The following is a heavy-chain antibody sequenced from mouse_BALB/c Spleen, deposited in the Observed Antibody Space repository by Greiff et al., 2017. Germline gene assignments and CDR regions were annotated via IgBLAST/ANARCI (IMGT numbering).Heavy chain of an antibody. J-gene: IGHJ3*01. Sequence: VQLKQSGAELVKPGASVKLFCTASGFNIKDTYMHWVKQRPEQGLEWIGRIDPANGNTKYDPKFQGKATITADTSSNTAYLQLSSLTSEDTAVYYCALYGNPFAYWGQGTLVTVSA. CDR2: IDPANGNT. CDR1: GFNIKDTY. V-gene: IGHV14-3*02. CDR3: ALYGNPFAY. D-gene: IGHD2-1*01.